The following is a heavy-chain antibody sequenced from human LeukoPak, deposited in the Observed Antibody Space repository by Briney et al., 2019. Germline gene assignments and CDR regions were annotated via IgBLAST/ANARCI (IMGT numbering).Heavy chain of an antibody. CDR3: ARDLGPRSFSPDY. CDR2: ISYDGSNK. Sequence: PGRSLSLSCAASGFTFSSYAMHWVRQAPGKGLEWVAVISYDGSNKYYADSVKGRFTISRDNSKNTLYLQMNSLRAEDTAVYYCARDLGPRSFSPDYWGQGTLVTVSS. D-gene: IGHD2-15*01. J-gene: IGHJ4*02. V-gene: IGHV3-30-3*01. CDR1: GFTFSSYA.